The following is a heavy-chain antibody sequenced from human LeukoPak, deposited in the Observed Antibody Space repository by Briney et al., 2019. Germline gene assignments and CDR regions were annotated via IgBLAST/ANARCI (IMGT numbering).Heavy chain of an antibody. CDR1: GGSFSGYY. Sequence: PSETLSLTCAVYGGSFSGYYWSWIRQPPGKGLEYIGSMHYSGNTYYNPSLKSRVTFSMDTSKNQFSLKLSFVTAADTAMYYCASLRGELHAFDYWGQGTLVTVSS. CDR2: MHYSGNT. D-gene: IGHD3-10*01. V-gene: IGHV4-34*01. J-gene: IGHJ4*02. CDR3: ASLRGELHAFDY.